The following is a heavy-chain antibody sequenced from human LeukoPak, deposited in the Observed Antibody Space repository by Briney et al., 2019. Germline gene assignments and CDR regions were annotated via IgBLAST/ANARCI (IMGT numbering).Heavy chain of an antibody. J-gene: IGHJ4*02. D-gene: IGHD6-6*01. CDR1: GGSITSFY. Sequence: DPSETLSLTGTVHGGSITSFYWSWIRQPAGQGLEWIGRIHTSGNTDYNPSLKSRVTMSIDSSKNQFSLNLRSVTAADTAVYFCAREGSMTSRPFVSNDYWGQGTLVTVSS. CDR2: IHTSGNT. CDR3: AREGSMTSRPFVSNDY. V-gene: IGHV4-4*07.